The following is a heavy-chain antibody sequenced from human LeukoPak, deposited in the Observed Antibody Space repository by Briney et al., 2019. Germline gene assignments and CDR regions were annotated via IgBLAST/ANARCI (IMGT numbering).Heavy chain of an antibody. CDR2: ISGSGGST. CDR1: GFTFSDYY. J-gene: IGHJ4*02. CDR3: AKLLRVQPSAD. Sequence: PGGSLRLSCAASGFTFSDYYMSWIRQAPGKGLEWVSAISGSGGSTYYADSVKGRFTISRDNSKNTLYLQMNSLRAEDTAVYYCAKLLRVQPSADWGQGTLVTVSS. V-gene: IGHV3-23*01.